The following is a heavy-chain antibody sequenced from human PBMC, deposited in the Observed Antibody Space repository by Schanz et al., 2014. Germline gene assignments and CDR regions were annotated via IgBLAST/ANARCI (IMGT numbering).Heavy chain of an antibody. CDR2: ISSSSSTI. CDR3: ARGGATRFDY. CDR1: GFTFSSYS. J-gene: IGHJ4*02. Sequence: EVQLVESGGGLVQPGGSLRLSCAASGFTFSSYSMNWVRQATGKGLEWVSYISSSSSTIYYADSVKGRFTISRDNAKNSLYLRMNSLRAEDTSVYYCARGGATRFDYWGQGTLVTVSS. V-gene: IGHV3-48*01. D-gene: IGHD1-26*01.